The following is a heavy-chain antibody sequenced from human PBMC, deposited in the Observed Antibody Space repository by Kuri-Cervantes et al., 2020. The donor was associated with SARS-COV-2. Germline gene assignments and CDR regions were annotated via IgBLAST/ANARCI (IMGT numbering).Heavy chain of an antibody. J-gene: IGHJ4*02. CDR1: GGTFSSYA. Sequence: SVKVSCKASGGTFSSYAISWVRQAPGQGLEWMGGIIPIFGTANYAQKFQGRVTITADKSTSTAYMELSSLRSEDTAVYYCASIPVFRYCSSTSCPHGWGQGTLVTVSS. V-gene: IGHV1-69*06. D-gene: IGHD2-2*01. CDR2: IIPIFGTA. CDR3: ASIPVFRYCSSTSCPHG.